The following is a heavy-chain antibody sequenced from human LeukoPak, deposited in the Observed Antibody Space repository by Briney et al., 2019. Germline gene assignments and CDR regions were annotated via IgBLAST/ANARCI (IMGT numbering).Heavy chain of an antibody. CDR1: GFTFSDYY. V-gene: IGHV3-11*04. CDR2: ISGSGSVI. Sequence: GGSLRLSCAASGFTFSDYYMTWIRQAPGKGLESVAYISGSGSVIVYADSVKGRFTISRDNAQNSLYLQMNSLTDEDTAVYYRSRDPRPCDYWGQGTLVTVSS. CDR3: SRDPRPCDY. J-gene: IGHJ4*02.